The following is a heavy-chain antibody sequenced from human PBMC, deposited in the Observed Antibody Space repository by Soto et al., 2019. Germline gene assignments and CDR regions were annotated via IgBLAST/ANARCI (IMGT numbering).Heavy chain of an antibody. J-gene: IGHJ6*02. CDR2: INHSGST. CDR3: ASLGGAMVRGVIGMDV. Sequence: PSETLSLTCAVYGGSFSGYYWSWIRQPPGKGLEWIGEINHSGSTNYNPSLKSRVTISVDTSKNQFSLELSSVTAADTAVYYCASLGGAMVRGVIGMDVWGQGTTVTVSS. CDR1: GGSFSGYY. V-gene: IGHV4-34*01. D-gene: IGHD3-10*01.